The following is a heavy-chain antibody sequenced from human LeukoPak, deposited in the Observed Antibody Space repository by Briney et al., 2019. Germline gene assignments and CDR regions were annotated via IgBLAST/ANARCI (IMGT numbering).Heavy chain of an antibody. CDR1: GYTFTVYY. CDR3: ARSTYSSSWHDY. CDR2: INPNSGGT. V-gene: IGHV1-2*02. J-gene: IGHJ4*02. D-gene: IGHD6-13*01. Sequence: ASVKVFCKASGYTFTVYYMHWVRQAPGQGLEWMGWINPNSGGTNYAQKFQGRVTMTRDTSISTAYMELSRLRSDDTAVYYCARSTYSSSWHDYWGQGTLVTVSS.